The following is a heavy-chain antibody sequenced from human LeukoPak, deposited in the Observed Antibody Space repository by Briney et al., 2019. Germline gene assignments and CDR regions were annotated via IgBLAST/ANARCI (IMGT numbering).Heavy chain of an antibody. V-gene: IGHV4-30-2*01. CDR3: AKISGYSTSWTPDY. CDR2: IYHSGST. J-gene: IGHJ4*02. D-gene: IGHD6-13*01. CDR1: GGSISSGGCY. Sequence: SQTLSLTCTVSGGSISSGGCYWSWIRQPPGKGLEWIGYIYHSGSTYYNPTLKSRVTISVDRSKNQFSLKLSSVTAADTAVYYCAKISGYSTSWTPDYWGQGTPVTVSS.